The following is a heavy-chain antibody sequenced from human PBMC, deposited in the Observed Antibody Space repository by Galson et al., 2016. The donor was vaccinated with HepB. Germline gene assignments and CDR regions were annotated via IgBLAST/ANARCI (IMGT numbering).Heavy chain of an antibody. CDR1: GDSVSSDSYY. CDR2: IYYSGST. CDR3: AREFRRTDYYYDMDV. V-gene: IGHV4-61*01. J-gene: IGHJ6*02. Sequence: SETLSLTCTVSGDSVSSDSYYWSWIRQPPGKGLEWIGYIYYSGSTNYNPSLKSRVTVSVDTSKNQFSLKLSSVTAADTAVYYCAREFRRTDYYYDMDVWGQGTTVAVSS. D-gene: IGHD3/OR15-3a*01.